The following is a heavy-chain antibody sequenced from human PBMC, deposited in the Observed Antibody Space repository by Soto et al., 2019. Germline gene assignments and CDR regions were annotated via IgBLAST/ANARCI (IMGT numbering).Heavy chain of an antibody. V-gene: IGHV4-39*01. J-gene: IGHJ6*02. D-gene: IGHD6-13*01. Sequence: PSETLSLTCTVSGGSISSSTYYWGWIRQPPGKGLEWIGIIYYSGSTYYNPSLKSRVTISVDTSKNQFSLRLSSVTAADTAVYYCARYPYSSSPMAYYYGMDVWGQGTTVTVSS. CDR3: ARYPYSSSPMAYYYGMDV. CDR2: IYYSGST. CDR1: GGSISSSTYY.